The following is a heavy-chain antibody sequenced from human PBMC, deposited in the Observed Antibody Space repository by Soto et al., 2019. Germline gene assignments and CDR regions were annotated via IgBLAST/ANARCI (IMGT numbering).Heavy chain of an antibody. CDR1: GGSISSYY. J-gene: IGHJ4*02. CDR2: IYYSGST. V-gene: IGHV4-59*01. CDR3: ARVDTAMDYYFDY. Sequence: SETLSLTCTVSGGSISSYYWSLIRQPPGKGLEWIGYIYYSGSTNYNPSLKSRVTISVDTSKNQFSLKLSSVTAADTAVYYCARVDTAMDYYFDYWGQGTLVTVSS. D-gene: IGHD5-18*01.